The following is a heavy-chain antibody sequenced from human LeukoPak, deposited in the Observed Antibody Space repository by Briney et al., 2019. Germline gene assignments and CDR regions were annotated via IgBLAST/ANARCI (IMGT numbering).Heavy chain of an antibody. CDR2: IYYSGST. Sequence: SETLSLTCTVSGGSISSYYWSWIRQPPGKGLEWIGDIYYSGSTNYNPSLKSRVTISVDTSKNQFSLKLSSVTAAETAVYYCARVSGSYLDYWGQGTLVTVSS. D-gene: IGHD1-26*01. CDR3: ARVSGSYLDY. CDR1: GGSISSYY. V-gene: IGHV4-59*01. J-gene: IGHJ4*02.